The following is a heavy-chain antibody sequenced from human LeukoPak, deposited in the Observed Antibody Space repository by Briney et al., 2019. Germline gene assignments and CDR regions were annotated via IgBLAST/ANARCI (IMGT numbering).Heavy chain of an antibody. CDR1: GYTFTSYY. V-gene: IGHV1-46*03. CDR3: ARGPLWTSCYIPGIDY. CDR2: INPSGGST. Sequence: GASVKVSCKASGYTFTSYYMHWVRQAPGQGLEWMGIINPSGGSTSYAQKFQGRVTMTRDTSTSTVYMELSSLRSEDTAVYYCARGPLWTSCYIPGIDYWGQGTLVTVSS. J-gene: IGHJ4*02. D-gene: IGHD2-2*01.